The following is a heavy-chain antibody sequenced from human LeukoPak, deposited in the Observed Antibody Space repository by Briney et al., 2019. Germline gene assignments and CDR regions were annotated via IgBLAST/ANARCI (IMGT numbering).Heavy chain of an antibody. CDR2: INSDGSST. J-gene: IGHJ4*02. CDR1: GFTFSSYW. Sequence: GGSLRLSCAASGFTFSSYWMHWVRQAPGKGLVWVSRINSDGSSTSYADSVKGRFTISRDNSKNTLYLQMNSLRAEDTALYYCAKVPNPSSGWAFDYWGQGTLVTVSS. CDR3: AKVPNPSSGWAFDY. V-gene: IGHV3-74*01. D-gene: IGHD6-19*01.